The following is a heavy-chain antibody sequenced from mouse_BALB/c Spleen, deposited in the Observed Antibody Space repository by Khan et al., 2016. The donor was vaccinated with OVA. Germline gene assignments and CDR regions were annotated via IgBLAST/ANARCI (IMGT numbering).Heavy chain of an antibody. V-gene: IGHV3-2*02. J-gene: IGHJ3*01. Sequence: EVELVESRPGLVKPSQSLSLTCTVTGYSITSDYAWNWIRQFSGNKLEWMGFISYSGSTSYNPSLKSRISITRDTSKNQFFLQLNSVTTEDTATYYCSRGTIGRFAYWGQGTLVTVSA. CDR2: ISYSGST. D-gene: IGHD3-3*01. CDR1: GYSITSDYA. CDR3: SRGTIGRFAY.